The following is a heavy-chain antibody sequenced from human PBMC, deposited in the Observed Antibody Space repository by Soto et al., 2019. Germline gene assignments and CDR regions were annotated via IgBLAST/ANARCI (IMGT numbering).Heavy chain of an antibody. CDR3: ARGYCSGGGCYNAYDI. J-gene: IGHJ3*02. Sequence: SETLSLTCNVSGGSVSSGSYHWSWIRQSPGKGLEWIAYIYYSGSTNHNPSLKSRVTISIDTSKNQVSLMLSSVTAADTALYHCARGYCSGGGCYNAYDIWGQGTMVTISS. D-gene: IGHD2-15*01. V-gene: IGHV4-61*01. CDR1: GGSVSSGSYH. CDR2: IYYSGST.